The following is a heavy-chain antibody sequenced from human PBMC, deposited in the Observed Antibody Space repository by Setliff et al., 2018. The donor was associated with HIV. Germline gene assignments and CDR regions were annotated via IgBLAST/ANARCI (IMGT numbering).Heavy chain of an antibody. V-gene: IGHV4-31*03. D-gene: IGHD2-21*01. CDR1: GGSISSGGYY. J-gene: IGHJ3*02. Sequence: PSETLSLTCTVSGGSISSGGYYLSWIRQHPGKGLEWIGYIYYSGSTYYNPSLKSRVTISVDTSKNQFSLKLSSVTAADTAVYYCARTLIVVVWVGAFDIWGQGTMVTVSS. CDR2: IYYSGST. CDR3: ARTLIVVVWVGAFDI.